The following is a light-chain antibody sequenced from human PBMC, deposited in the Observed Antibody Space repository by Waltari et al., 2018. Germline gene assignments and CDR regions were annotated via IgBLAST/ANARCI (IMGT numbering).Light chain of an antibody. CDR1: SSDVGGYNY. J-gene: IGLJ2*01. CDR3: SSYTSSRTLI. CDR2: DFS. Sequence: QSALTQPASVSGSPGQSITISCTGTSSDVGGYNYVSWYQQPPGKAPNLMIYDFSNRPSGVSNRFSGSKSGNTASLTISGLQAEDEADYYCSSYTSSRTLIFGGGTKLTVL. V-gene: IGLV2-14*01.